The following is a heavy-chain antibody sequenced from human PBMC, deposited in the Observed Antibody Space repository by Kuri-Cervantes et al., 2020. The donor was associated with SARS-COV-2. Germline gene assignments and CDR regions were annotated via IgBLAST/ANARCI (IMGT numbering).Heavy chain of an antibody. D-gene: IGHD2-2*01. Sequence: KISCAASGFTFSSYAISWVRQAPGQGLEWMGGIIPIFGTANYAQKFQGRVTITTDESTSTAYMELSSLRSEDTAVYYCAGVGYCSSTSCYAFDYWGQGTLVTVSS. J-gene: IGHJ4*02. V-gene: IGHV1-69*05. CDR3: AGVGYCSSTSCYAFDY. CDR1: GFTFSSYA. CDR2: IIPIFGTA.